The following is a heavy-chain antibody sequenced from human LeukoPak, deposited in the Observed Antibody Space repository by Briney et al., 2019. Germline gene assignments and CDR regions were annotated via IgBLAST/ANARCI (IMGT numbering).Heavy chain of an antibody. CDR3: ARSGAAAPYDY. D-gene: IGHD6-25*01. Sequence: SVKVSCQASGGTFNSYAISWVRQAPGQGLEWMGGIIPIFGTANYAQKLQGRVTMTTDTSTSTAYMELRSLRSDDTAVYYCARSGAAAPYDYWGQGTLVTVSS. V-gene: IGHV1-69*05. CDR1: GGTFNSYA. CDR2: IIPIFGTA. J-gene: IGHJ4*02.